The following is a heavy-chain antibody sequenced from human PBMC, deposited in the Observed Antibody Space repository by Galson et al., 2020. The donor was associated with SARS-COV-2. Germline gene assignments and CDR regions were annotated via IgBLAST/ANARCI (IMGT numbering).Heavy chain of an antibody. D-gene: IGHD6-19*01. Sequence: GGSLRLSCAASGFTLSRHAMHWVRQAPGKGLESVAQIFFDGSAKYYGDSVKGRFTISRDSSKNTVYLQMNNLRADDTAVYYCARDGQTSSGWAFDYWGQGTLVTVSS. CDR3: ARDGQTSSGWAFDY. V-gene: IGHV3-33*01. CDR1: GFTLSRHA. J-gene: IGHJ4*02. CDR2: IFFDGSAK.